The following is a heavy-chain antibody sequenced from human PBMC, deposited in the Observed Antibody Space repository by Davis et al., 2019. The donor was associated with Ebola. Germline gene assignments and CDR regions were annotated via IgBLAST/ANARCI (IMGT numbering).Heavy chain of an antibody. D-gene: IGHD3-10*01. J-gene: IGHJ6*02. CDR1: GDSVSSNSVT. CDR2: TYYRSKWYN. Sequence: MPSETLSLTCAISGDSVSSNSVTWSWLRLSPSRGPEWLGRTYYRSKWYNDYALSVKSRITINPDTSKNQFSLQLNYVTPEDTAVYYCARTISGTMDVWGQGTTVTVSS. CDR3: ARTISGTMDV. V-gene: IGHV6-1*01.